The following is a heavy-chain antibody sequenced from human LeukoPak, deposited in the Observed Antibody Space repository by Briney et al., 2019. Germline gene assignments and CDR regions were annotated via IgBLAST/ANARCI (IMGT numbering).Heavy chain of an antibody. V-gene: IGHV4-59*01. Sequence: PSETLSLTCTVSGGSISSYYWSWIRQPPGKGLEWIGYIYYSGSTNYNPSLKSRVTISVDTSKNQFSLKLSSVTAADTAVYYCARNLEYSSVLRNDAFDIWGQGTMVTVSS. CDR3: ARNLEYSSVLRNDAFDI. CDR2: IYYSGST. CDR1: GGSISSYY. D-gene: IGHD6-6*01. J-gene: IGHJ3*02.